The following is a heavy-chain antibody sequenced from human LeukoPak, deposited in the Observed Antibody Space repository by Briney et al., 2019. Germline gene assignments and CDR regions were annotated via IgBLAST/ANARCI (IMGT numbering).Heavy chain of an antibody. D-gene: IGHD3-3*01. CDR2: ISSSGSTI. V-gene: IGHV3-48*03. J-gene: IGHJ4*02. Sequence: PGGSLRLSCAASGFTFSSYEMNWVRQAPGKGLEWVSYISSSGSTIYYADSVKGRFTISRDNAKNSLYLQMNSLRAEDTAVYYCARESLRFLEWLLYDYWGQGTLVTVS. CDR3: ARESLRFLEWLLYDY. CDR1: GFTFSSYE.